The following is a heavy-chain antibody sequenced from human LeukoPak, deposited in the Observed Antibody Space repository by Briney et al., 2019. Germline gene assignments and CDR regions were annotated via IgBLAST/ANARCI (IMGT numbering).Heavy chain of an antibody. CDR2: IYYSGST. J-gene: IGHJ6*03. V-gene: IGHV4-39*01. CDR1: GGSISSSSYY. D-gene: IGHD1-14*01. Sequence: SETLSLTCTVSGGSISSSSYYWGWIRQPPGKGLEWIGSIYYSGSTYYNPSLKSRVTISVDTSKNQFSLKLSSVTAADTAVYYCARPGPPYYYMDVWGKGTTVTISS. CDR3: ARPGPPYYYMDV.